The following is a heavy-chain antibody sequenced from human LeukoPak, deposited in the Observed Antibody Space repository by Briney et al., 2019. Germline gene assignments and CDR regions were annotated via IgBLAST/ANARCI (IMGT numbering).Heavy chain of an antibody. Sequence: GGSLRLSCAASGFTFSSYSMNWVRQAPGKGLEWVSYISSSSSTIYYADSVKGRFTISRDNSKNSLYLQMNSLRTEDTALYYCAKDSYDSSGYPLDYWGQGTLVTVSS. J-gene: IGHJ4*02. V-gene: IGHV3-48*04. CDR2: ISSSSSTI. CDR3: AKDSYDSSGYPLDY. CDR1: GFTFSSYS. D-gene: IGHD3-22*01.